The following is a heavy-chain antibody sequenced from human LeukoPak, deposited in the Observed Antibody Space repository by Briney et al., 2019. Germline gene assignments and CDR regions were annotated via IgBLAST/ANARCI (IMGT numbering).Heavy chain of an antibody. V-gene: IGHV3-30*18. CDR2: ISYDGSNK. Sequence: PGGSLRLSCAASGFTFSSYGMHWVRQAPGKGLERVAVISYDGSNKYYADSVKGRFTISRDNSKNTLYLQMNSLRAEDTAVYYCAKDPSPSFIVVVPAAIDYWGQGTLVTVSS. CDR3: AKDPSPSFIVVVPAAIDY. CDR1: GFTFSSYG. D-gene: IGHD2-2*01. J-gene: IGHJ4*02.